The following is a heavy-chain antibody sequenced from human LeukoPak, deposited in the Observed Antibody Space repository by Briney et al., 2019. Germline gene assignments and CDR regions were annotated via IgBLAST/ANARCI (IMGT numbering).Heavy chain of an antibody. D-gene: IGHD6-19*01. CDR2: ISSSSNNI. CDR1: GFTFSSYS. V-gene: IGHV3-48*04. Sequence: GGSLRLSCAASGFTFSSYSMNWVRQAPGKGLEWVSYISSSSNNIHYANSVRGRFTISRDNAKNSLYLQMNSLRAEDTAVYYCARASSVAATWGQGTLVTVSS. J-gene: IGHJ5*02. CDR3: ARASSVAAT.